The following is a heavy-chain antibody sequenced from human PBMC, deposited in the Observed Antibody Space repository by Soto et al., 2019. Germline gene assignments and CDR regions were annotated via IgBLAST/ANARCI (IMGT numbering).Heavy chain of an antibody. CDR3: ARDEYVNSWYYY. CDR1: GFTVSTNY. V-gene: IGHV3-66*01. CDR2: IHSGGST. J-gene: IGHJ4*02. Sequence: GGSLRLSCAASGFTVSTNYMSWVRQAPGKGLEWVSLIHSGGSTYYADSVKGRFTVSRDISKNTLFLQMNSLKAEDTAVYYCARDEYVNSWYYYWGQGTLVTVSS. D-gene: IGHD6-13*01.